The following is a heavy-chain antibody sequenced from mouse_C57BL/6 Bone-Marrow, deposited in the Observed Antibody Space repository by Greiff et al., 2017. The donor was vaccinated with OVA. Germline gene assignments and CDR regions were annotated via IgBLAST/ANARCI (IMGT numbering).Heavy chain of an antibody. CDR3: AREYDDGQDWDFDV. J-gene: IGHJ1*03. CDR1: GYNIKNSY. CDR2: IDPANGNT. Sequence: EVKLQQSVAELVRPGASVKLSCTASGYNIKNSYMHWVKQRPEQGLEWIGRIDPANGNTKYAPKFQGKATLTVDTSSNTAYLQLSSLTSEDTAIYCRAREYDDGQDWDFDVWGTGTTVTVSS. V-gene: IGHV14-3*01. D-gene: IGHD2-10*02.